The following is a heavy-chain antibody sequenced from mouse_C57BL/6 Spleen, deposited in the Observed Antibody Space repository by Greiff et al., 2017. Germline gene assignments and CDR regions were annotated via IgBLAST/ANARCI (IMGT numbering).Heavy chain of an antibody. D-gene: IGHD4-1*01. V-gene: IGHV5-6*01. J-gene: IGHJ1*03. CDR1: GFTFSSSG. Sequence: EVQGVESGGDLVKPGGSLKLSCAASGFTFSSSGMSWVRQTPDKRLEWVATISSGGSYTYYPDSVKGGFTISRDNAKNTLYLQMSSLKSEATAMYCGGRHAGTDWYFDFWGTGTPVTVSS. CDR3: GRHAGTDWYFDF. CDR2: ISSGGSYT.